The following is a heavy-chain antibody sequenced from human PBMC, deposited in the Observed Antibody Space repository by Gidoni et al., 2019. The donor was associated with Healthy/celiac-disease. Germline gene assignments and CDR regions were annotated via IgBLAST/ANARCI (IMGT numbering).Heavy chain of an antibody. V-gene: IGHV3-23*01. D-gene: IGHD3-9*01. CDR1: GFTFSSYA. Sequence: EVQLLESGGGLVQPGGSLRLSCAASGFTFSSYAMSWVRQAPGKGLEWVSAISGSGGSTYYADSVKGRFTISRDNSKNTLYLQMNSLRAEDTAVYYCAKVRGYDILTGYYNWFDPWGQGTLVTVSS. J-gene: IGHJ5*02. CDR2: ISGSGGST. CDR3: AKVRGYDILTGYYNWFDP.